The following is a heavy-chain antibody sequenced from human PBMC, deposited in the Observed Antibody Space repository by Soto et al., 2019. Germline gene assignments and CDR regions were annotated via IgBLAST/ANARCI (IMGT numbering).Heavy chain of an antibody. CDR1: GFTFSSYW. CDR3: TRDGSPFALDV. CDR2: IKTDGIDK. V-gene: IGHV3-7*03. J-gene: IGHJ6*02. Sequence: GGSLRLSCAASGFTFSSYWMSWVRQAPGKGLEWVANIKTDGIDKYYMDSVRGRFTTSRDNARNFLFLQMNSLTGADTAVYYCTRDGSPFALDVWGLGTSVTVSS.